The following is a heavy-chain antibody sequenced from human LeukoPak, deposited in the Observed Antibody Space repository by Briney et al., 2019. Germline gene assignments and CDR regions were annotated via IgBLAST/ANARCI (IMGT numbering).Heavy chain of an antibody. J-gene: IGHJ3*02. CDR3: TRSTNLEAFDI. V-gene: IGHV4-61*01. D-gene: IGHD2-8*01. CDR2: IYYSGST. Sequence: SETLSLTCTVSGGSVSSGTYYWSWIRQPPGKGLEWIGYIYYSGSTNYNPSLKSRVTISVDTSKNQCSPKLNSVTTADTAVYYCTRSTNLEAFDIWGQGTMVTVSS. CDR1: GGSVSSGTYY.